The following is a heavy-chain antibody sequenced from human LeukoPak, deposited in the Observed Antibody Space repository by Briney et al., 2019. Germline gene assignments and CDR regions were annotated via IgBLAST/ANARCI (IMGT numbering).Heavy chain of an antibody. Sequence: SVNVSCMASGYTFTGYYMHWVRQPPAQGGEGVGWSNPNSGGTNYAQKFQGRVTMTRDTSISTAYMELSRRRSDDTAVYYCARGGLAYGDYESLSYGMDVWGQGTTVTVSS. J-gene: IGHJ6*02. CDR2: SNPNSGGT. CDR3: ARGGLAYGDYESLSYGMDV. CDR1: GYTFTGYY. D-gene: IGHD4-17*01. V-gene: IGHV1-2*02.